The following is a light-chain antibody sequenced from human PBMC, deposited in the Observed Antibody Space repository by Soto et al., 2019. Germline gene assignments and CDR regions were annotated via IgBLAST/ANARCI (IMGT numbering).Light chain of an antibody. J-gene: IGKJ2*01. CDR2: SAS. V-gene: IGKV3-20*01. CDR3: QHSGSSLNP. CDR1: QSVTSSY. Sequence: ESSWTQSPGTLSLSPGERATLSCRASQSVTSSYLAWYQQKPGQAPRLLIYSASSRATGVPDRFSGSGSATDFTLTISRVEPEDFTVYYCQHSGSSLNPFGQ.